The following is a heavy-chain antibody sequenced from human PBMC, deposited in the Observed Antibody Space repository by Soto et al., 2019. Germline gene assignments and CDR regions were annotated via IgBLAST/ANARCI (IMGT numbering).Heavy chain of an antibody. CDR3: ARDPKGIAAAGTGSAFDI. V-gene: IGHV3-30-3*01. D-gene: IGHD6-13*01. Sequence: QVQLVESGGGVVQPGRSLRLSCAASGFTFSSYAMHWVRQAPGKGLEWVAVISYDGSNKYYADSVKGRFTISRDNSKNTVYLQMNSLRAEDTAVYYCARDPKGIAAAGTGSAFDIWGQGTMVTVSS. CDR1: GFTFSSYA. CDR2: ISYDGSNK. J-gene: IGHJ3*02.